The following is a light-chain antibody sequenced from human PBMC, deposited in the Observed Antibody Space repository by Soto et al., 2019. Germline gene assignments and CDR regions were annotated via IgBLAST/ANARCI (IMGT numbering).Light chain of an antibody. V-gene: IGKV1-13*02. CDR1: QGISSA. Sequence: AIQLTQSPSSLSASVGDRVSITCRASQGISSALAWYQHKPGKAPKILIYDASSLQSGVPSRFSGSGSGTECTLTISSLQPEDFATYYCQQLTTYPFTFGQGTRLEIK. CDR3: QQLTTYPFT. J-gene: IGKJ5*01. CDR2: DAS.